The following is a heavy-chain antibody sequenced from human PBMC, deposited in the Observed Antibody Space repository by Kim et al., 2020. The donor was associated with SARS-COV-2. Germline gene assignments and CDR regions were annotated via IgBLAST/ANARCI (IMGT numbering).Heavy chain of an antibody. CDR3: AKSSSNWYYYYYMDV. CDR1: GFTFSSYA. J-gene: IGHJ6*03. D-gene: IGHD6-13*01. V-gene: IGHV3-23*01. Sequence: GGSLRLSCAASGFTFSSYAMSWVRQAPGKGLEWVSAISGSGGNTFYADSVKGRFTISRDNSKNTLYLQMNSLRAEDTAVYYCAKSSSNWYYYYYMDVWGKGTTVTVSS. CDR2: ISGSGGNT.